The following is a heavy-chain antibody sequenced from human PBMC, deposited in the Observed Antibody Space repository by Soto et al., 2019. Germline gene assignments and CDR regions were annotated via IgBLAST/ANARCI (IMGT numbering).Heavy chain of an antibody. CDR2: ISSSGSTI. CDR3: ARDPSVAAAGTVYFDY. CDR1: GFTFSDYY. D-gene: IGHD6-13*01. V-gene: IGHV3-11*01. J-gene: IGHJ4*02. Sequence: GGSLRLSCAASGFTFSDYYMSWIRQAPGKGLEWVSYISSSGSTIYYADSVKGRFTISRDNAKNSLYLQMNSLRAEDTAVYYCARDPSVAAAGTVYFDYWGQGTLVTVSS.